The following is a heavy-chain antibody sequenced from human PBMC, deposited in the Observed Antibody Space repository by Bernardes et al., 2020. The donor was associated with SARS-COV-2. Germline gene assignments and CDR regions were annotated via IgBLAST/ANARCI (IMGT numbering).Heavy chain of an antibody. CDR1: GYIFTRHG. D-gene: IGHD2-8*02. CDR2: ITTYNGKV. J-gene: IGHJ4*02. Sequence: SVKVSCKASGYIFTRHGISWVRQAPGQGREWMGWITTYNGKVKYVEKLQGRLTMITDTSTSTAYMELRNLRSDETAVYYCARDERWSTADHSEGFDYWGQGTLVTVSS. V-gene: IGHV1-18*01. CDR3: ARDERWSTADHSEGFDY.